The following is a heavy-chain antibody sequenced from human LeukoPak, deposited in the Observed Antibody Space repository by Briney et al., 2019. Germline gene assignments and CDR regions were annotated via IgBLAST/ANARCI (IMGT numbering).Heavy chain of an antibody. CDR2: ISLSGCST. J-gene: IGHJ4*02. V-gene: IGHV3-23*01. D-gene: IGHD1-26*01. CDR3: AKVVATTQFDY. Sequence: PXKGVECVSAISLSGCSTYYADSVKGRFTISRHNSKNTLYLQINSLRAEDTAVYYCAKVVATTQFDYWGQGTLLTVSS.